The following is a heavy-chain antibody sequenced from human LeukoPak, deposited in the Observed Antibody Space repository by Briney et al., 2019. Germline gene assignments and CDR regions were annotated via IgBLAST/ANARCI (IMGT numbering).Heavy chain of an antibody. D-gene: IGHD6-13*01. CDR2: IYYSGST. Sequence: NPSETLSLTCTVSGGSISSSSYYWGWIRQPPGKGLGWIGSIYYSGSTYYNPSLKSRVTISVDTSKNQFSLKLSSVTAADMAVYYCARHHSLSPNYSSSWYAYYFDYWGQGTLVTVSS. V-gene: IGHV4-39*01. J-gene: IGHJ4*02. CDR3: ARHHSLSPNYSSSWYAYYFDY. CDR1: GGSISSSSYY.